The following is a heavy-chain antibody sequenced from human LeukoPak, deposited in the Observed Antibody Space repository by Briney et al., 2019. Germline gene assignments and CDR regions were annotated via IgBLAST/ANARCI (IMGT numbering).Heavy chain of an antibody. J-gene: IGHJ6*02. CDR2: ISWNSGSI. CDR3: AKSYGSGSYFHYYYGMDV. D-gene: IGHD3-10*01. Sequence: PGGSLRLSCAASGFTFDDYAMHWVRQAPGKGLEWVSGISWNSGSIGYADSVKGRFTISRDNAKNSLYLQMNSLRAEDTALYYCAKSYGSGSYFHYYYGMDVWGQGTTVTVSS. CDR1: GFTFDDYA. V-gene: IGHV3-9*01.